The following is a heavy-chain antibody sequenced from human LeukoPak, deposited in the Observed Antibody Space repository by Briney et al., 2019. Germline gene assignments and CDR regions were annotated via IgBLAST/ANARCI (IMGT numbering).Heavy chain of an antibody. CDR1: GDSVSSNSAA. V-gene: IGHV6-1*01. CDR2: TYYRSKWYI. Sequence: SQTLSLTCAISGDSVSSNSAAWNWIRQSPSRGLEWLGRTYYRSKWYIDYALSVKSRITINPDTSKNQFSLHLNSVTPEDTAVYYCARAESGVWFEELKYFDYWGQGTLVTVSS. J-gene: IGHJ4*02. CDR3: ARAESGVWFEELKYFDY. D-gene: IGHD3-10*01.